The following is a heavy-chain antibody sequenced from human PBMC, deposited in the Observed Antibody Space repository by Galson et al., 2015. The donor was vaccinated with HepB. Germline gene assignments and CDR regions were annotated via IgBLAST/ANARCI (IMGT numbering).Heavy chain of an antibody. Sequence: SVKVSCKASGYTFTSYYMHWVRQAPGQGLEWMGIINPSGGSTSYAQKFQGRVTMTRDTSTSTVYMELSSLRSEDTAVYYCAREGGYCSSTSCYGFDYWGQGTLVTVSS. CDR2: INPSGGST. CDR3: AREGGYCSSTSCYGFDY. D-gene: IGHD2-2*01. J-gene: IGHJ4*02. CDR1: GYTFTSYY. V-gene: IGHV1-46*01.